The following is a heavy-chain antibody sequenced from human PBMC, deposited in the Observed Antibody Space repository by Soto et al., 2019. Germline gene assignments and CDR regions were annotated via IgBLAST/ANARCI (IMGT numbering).Heavy chain of an antibody. J-gene: IGHJ4*02. V-gene: IGHV4-30-4*01. CDR2: IYYSGST. D-gene: IGHD3-22*01. CDR3: ARVSWGDSGGYYYGSRGDY. CDR1: GGSISSGDYY. Sequence: SETLSLTCTVSGGSISSGDYYWSWIRQPPGKGLEWIGYIYYSGSTYYNPSLKSRVTISVDTSKNQFSLKLSSVTAADTAVYYCARVSWGDSGGYYYGSRGDYWGQGTLVTVSS.